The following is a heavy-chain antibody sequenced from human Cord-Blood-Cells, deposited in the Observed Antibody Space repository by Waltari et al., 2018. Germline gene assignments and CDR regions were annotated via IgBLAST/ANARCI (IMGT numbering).Heavy chain of an antibody. CDR1: GGSISSGAYY. J-gene: IGHJ2*01. D-gene: IGHD3-22*01. V-gene: IGHV4-30-4*08. CDR3: ARGYNDSSGYYYWYFDL. Sequence: QVQLQESGPGLVKPSQTLSLTCPVSGGSISSGAYYLSWIRQPPGKGLEWIGYIYYSGSTYYNPSLKSRVTISVDTSKNQFYLKLSSVTAADTAVYYCARGYNDSSGYYYWYFDLWGRGTLVTVSS. CDR2: IYYSGST.